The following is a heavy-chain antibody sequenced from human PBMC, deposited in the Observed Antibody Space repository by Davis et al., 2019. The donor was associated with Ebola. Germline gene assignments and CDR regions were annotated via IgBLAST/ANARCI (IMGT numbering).Heavy chain of an antibody. CDR2: IIPIFGTA. CDR1: GGTFNNYA. Sequence: SVKVSCKASGGTFNNYAISWVRQAPGQGLEWMGGIIPIFGTANYAQKFQGRVTMTRDTSTSTVYMELSSLRSEDTAVYYCASGYCSSTSCSQTRKGYYYYGMDVWGQGTTVTVSS. D-gene: IGHD2-2*01. J-gene: IGHJ6*02. V-gene: IGHV1-69*05. CDR3: ASGYCSSTSCSQTRKGYYYYGMDV.